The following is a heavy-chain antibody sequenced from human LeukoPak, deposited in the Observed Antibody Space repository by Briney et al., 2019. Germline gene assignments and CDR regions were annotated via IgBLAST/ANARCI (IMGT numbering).Heavy chain of an antibody. CDR3: ARGSRRRSFYYFDY. Sequence: GGSLRLSCAASGFTFSSYVMNWVRQAPGKGLEWVSYISSSGSTIYYADSVKGRFTISRDNAKNSLYLQMNSLRAEDTAVYYCARGSRRRSFYYFDYWGQGTLVTVSS. V-gene: IGHV3-48*03. D-gene: IGHD6-13*01. J-gene: IGHJ4*02. CDR1: GFTFSSYV. CDR2: ISSSGSTI.